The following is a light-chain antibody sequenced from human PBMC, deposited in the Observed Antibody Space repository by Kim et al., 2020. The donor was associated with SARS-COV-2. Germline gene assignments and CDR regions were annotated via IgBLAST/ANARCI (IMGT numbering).Light chain of an antibody. CDR1: QTISTW. J-gene: IGKJ2*01. Sequence: ASVGDRVTITCRASQTISTWLAWYQQIPGKAPNLLIYLASTLETGVPSRFIGSGSGTEFTLTIDSLQPDDFATYFCQHYSRFPYTFGQGTKVEI. CDR2: LAS. V-gene: IGKV1-5*03. CDR3: QHYSRFPYT.